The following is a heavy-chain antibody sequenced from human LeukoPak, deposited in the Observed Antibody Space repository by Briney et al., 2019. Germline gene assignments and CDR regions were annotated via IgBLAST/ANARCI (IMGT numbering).Heavy chain of an antibody. Sequence: GGSLRLSCAASGFTFSSYAMSWVRQAPGKGLEWVSAISGSGGSTYYADSVKGRFTISRDNSKNTLYLQMNSLRAEDTAVYYCAKVSRSSIAAAGGYFDYWGQGTLVTVSS. CDR2: ISGSGGST. D-gene: IGHD6-13*01. V-gene: IGHV3-23*01. CDR3: AKVSRSSIAAAGGYFDY. J-gene: IGHJ4*02. CDR1: GFTFSSYA.